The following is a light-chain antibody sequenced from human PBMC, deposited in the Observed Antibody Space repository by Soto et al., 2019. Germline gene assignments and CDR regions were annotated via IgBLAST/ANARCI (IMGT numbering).Light chain of an antibody. Sequence: QSALTQPPSASGSPGQSVTLSCSGISSDIRASNYVSWYQQHPGKAPKLVVSEVTKRPSGVPDRFSGSRSGTTAFLTISGLQTEDEADYYCGSKAGSDKHVVFGGGTKLTVL. CDR1: SSDIRASNY. V-gene: IGLV2-8*01. CDR2: EVT. J-gene: IGLJ2*01. CDR3: GSKAGSDKHVV.